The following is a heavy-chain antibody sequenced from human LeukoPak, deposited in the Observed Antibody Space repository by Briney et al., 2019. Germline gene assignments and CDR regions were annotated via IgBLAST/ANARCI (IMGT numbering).Heavy chain of an antibody. CDR1: GFTFSSYG. V-gene: IGHV3-73*01. Sequence: PGRSLRLSCAASGFTFSSYGMHWVRQASGKGLEWVGRIRSKANSYATAYAASVKGRYTISRDDSKNTAYLQMNSLKTEDTAVYYCTRLWFGEPDWGQGTLVTVSS. CDR2: IRSKANSYAT. J-gene: IGHJ4*02. D-gene: IGHD3-10*01. CDR3: TRLWFGEPD.